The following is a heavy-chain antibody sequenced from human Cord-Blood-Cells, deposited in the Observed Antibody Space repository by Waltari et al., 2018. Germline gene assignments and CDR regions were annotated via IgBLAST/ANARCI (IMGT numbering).Heavy chain of an antibody. V-gene: IGHV1-2*02. Sequence: QVQLVQSGAEVKKPGASVKVSCKASGYTFTGYYMHWVRQAPGQGLEWMGWINPNRGGTNYAQKFQGRVTMTRDTSISTAYMELSRPRSDDTAVYYCAAVTGDWYFDLWGRGTLVTVSS. D-gene: IGHD7-27*01. CDR3: AAVTGDWYFDL. J-gene: IGHJ2*01. CDR1: GYTFTGYY. CDR2: INPNRGGT.